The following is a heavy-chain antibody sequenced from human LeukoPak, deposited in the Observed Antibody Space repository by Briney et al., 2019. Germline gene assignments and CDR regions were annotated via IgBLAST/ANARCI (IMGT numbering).Heavy chain of an antibody. V-gene: IGHV3-7*01. CDR3: ARRYCSGGSCYSVDH. CDR2: INKDGREK. D-gene: IGHD2-15*01. CDR1: GFTFSSYR. Sequence: PVGSLRLSCVASGFTFSSYRMSWVRHAPGKGLEWVANINKDGREKYYMESEKGRFTLSRENAMDSLCLQMNSLRAEDTAVYYCARRYCSGGSCYSVDHWGQGTLVTVSS. J-gene: IGHJ4*02.